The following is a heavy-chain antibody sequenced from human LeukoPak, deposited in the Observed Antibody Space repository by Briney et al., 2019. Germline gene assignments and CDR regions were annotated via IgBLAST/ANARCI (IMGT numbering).Heavy chain of an antibody. V-gene: IGHV4-59*01. CDR1: GGSISSYY. CDR2: IYYSGST. Sequence: SETLSLTCTVSGGSISSYYWSWIRQPPGKGLEWIGYIYYSGSTNYNPSLKSRVTISVDTSRNQFSLKLSSVTAADTAVYYCAREWGHESSGYYYAYWGQGTLVTVSS. J-gene: IGHJ4*02. CDR3: AREWGHESSGYYYAY. D-gene: IGHD3-22*01.